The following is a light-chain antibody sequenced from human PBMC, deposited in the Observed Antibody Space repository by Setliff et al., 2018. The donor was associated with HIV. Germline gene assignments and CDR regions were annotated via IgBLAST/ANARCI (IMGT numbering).Light chain of an antibody. V-gene: IGLV2-23*02. Sequence: QSALTQPAAVSGSPGQTITISCTGSTNNVGSYDLVSWYQQHPGKAPKLMIYEVTRRPSGASNRFSGSKSGNTASLTISGLQAEDEAEYYCCSYASGSTFVFGTGTKVTVL. J-gene: IGLJ1*01. CDR1: TNNVGSYDL. CDR2: EVT. CDR3: CSYASGSTFV.